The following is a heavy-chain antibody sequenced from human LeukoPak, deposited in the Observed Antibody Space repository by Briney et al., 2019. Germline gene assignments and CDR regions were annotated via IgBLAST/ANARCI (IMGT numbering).Heavy chain of an antibody. J-gene: IGHJ4*02. CDR1: GYTFTGYY. CDR2: INPNSGGT. V-gene: IGHV1-2*02. CDR3: ARGGLYYGSGSYYKWGDY. D-gene: IGHD3-10*01. Sequence: ASVKVSCKASGYTFTGYYMHWVRQAPGQGLEWMGWINPNSGGTNYAQKFQGRVTMTRDTSISTAYMELSRLRSDDTAVYYCARGGLYYGSGSYYKWGDYWGQGTLVTVSS.